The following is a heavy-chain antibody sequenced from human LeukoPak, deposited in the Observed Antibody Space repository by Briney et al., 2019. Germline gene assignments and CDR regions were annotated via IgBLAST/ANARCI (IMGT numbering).Heavy chain of an antibody. V-gene: IGHV3-23*01. Sequence: PGGSLRLSCAASGFTFSSYAMNWVRQAPGKGLEWVSVISGSDGSTYYANSVKGRFTISRDNAKNSLYLQMNSLRADDTAVYYCARLDASGLDYWGQGTLVTVSS. CDR2: ISGSDGST. CDR3: ARLDASGLDY. D-gene: IGHD6-19*01. CDR1: GFTFSSYA. J-gene: IGHJ4*02.